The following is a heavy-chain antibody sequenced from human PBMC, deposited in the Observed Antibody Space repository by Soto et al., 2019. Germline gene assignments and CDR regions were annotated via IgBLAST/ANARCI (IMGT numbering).Heavy chain of an antibody. CDR2: IVVGSGNT. CDR3: AAESDGDYYYYSGMDV. J-gene: IGHJ6*02. V-gene: IGHV1-58*01. CDR1: GFTFTSSA. D-gene: IGHD4-17*01. Sequence: GASVKVSCKASGFTFTSSAVQWVRQARGQRLEWIGWIVVGSGNTNYAQKFRERVTITRDMSTSTAYMELSSLRSEDTAVYYCAAESDGDYYYYSGMDVWGQGTTVTVSS.